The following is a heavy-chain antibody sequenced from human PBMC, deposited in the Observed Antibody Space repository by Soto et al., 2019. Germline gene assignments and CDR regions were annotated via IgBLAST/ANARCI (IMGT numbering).Heavy chain of an antibody. V-gene: IGHV3-30*03. CDR1: GFTFSDYG. J-gene: IGHJ5*02. CDR3: ARDPRNCASTSCTPHSLNNWFDP. D-gene: IGHD2-2*01. CDR2: ISHDGGDI. Sequence: QVQLVESGGGVVQPGTSLRLSCAPSGFTFSDYGIHWVRQSPGKGLEWVAVISHDGGDIFYADSVKGRFTISRDNSKNTLYLQMNSLKPEDMAVYYCARDPRNCASTSCTPHSLNNWFDPWGQGTLVAVSS.